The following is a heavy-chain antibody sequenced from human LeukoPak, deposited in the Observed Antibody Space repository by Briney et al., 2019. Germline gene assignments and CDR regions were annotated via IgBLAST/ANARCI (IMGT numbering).Heavy chain of an antibody. J-gene: IGHJ6*02. D-gene: IGHD3-3*01. CDR1: GFTFSSYW. V-gene: IGHV3-7*03. Sequence: GGSLRLSCAASGFTFSSYWMSWVRQAPGKGLEWVANIKQDGSEKYYVDSAKGRFTISRDNAKNSLYLQMNSLRAEDTAVYYCARDYMRNDFWSGYAIYYYYGMDVWGQGTTVTVSS. CDR3: ARDYMRNDFWSGYAIYYYYGMDV. CDR2: IKQDGSEK.